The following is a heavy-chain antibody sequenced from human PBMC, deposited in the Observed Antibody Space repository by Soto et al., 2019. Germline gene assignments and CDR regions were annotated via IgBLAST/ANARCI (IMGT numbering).Heavy chain of an antibody. CDR2: VIPIFGTA. J-gene: IGHJ6*02. CDR1: GGTFSSYS. CDR3: AIGAYSYGYIIYYYYAKDV. Sequence: SVWVSCKASGGTFSSYSISWVRQAPGQGLEWMGGVIPIFGTANYAQEFQGRVTITADKSTSTAYMELSSLRSEDTAVYYCAIGAYSYGYIIYYYYAKDVWGQGTTDTVSS. V-gene: IGHV1-69*06. D-gene: IGHD5-18*01.